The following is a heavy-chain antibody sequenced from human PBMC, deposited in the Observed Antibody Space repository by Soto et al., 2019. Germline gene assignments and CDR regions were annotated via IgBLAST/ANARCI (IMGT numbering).Heavy chain of an antibody. CDR2: ITNVGGVT. CDR3: ARGMQWSRYYDL. D-gene: IGHD6-19*01. V-gene: IGHV3-74*01. Sequence: EVQLVDSGGGLVQPGGSLRLSCAGSGFIFSSFWMHWVRQVPGKGLVWVSRITNVGGVTTYADAVNGRFTISRDNAKNTLYLPMNSLRAEDTAVYYCARGMQWSRYYDLWGRRTLVTVSS. J-gene: IGHJ2*01. CDR1: GFIFSSFW.